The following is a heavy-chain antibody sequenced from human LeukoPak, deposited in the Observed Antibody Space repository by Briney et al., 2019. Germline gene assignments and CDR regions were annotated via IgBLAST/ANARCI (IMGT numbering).Heavy chain of an antibody. CDR3: ARGGSSSWYPVEGY. D-gene: IGHD6-13*01. CDR2: LSPDVDNN. J-gene: IGHJ4*02. CDR1: GFTFSTYA. Sequence: PGGSLRLSCTASGFTFSTYAMHWVRQAPGKGLEWVALLSPDVDNNYYPDSVKGRFTISRDNSRNTLYLQMNSLRVGDTAVYYCARGGSSSWYPVEGYWGQGTLVTVSS. V-gene: IGHV3-30-3*01.